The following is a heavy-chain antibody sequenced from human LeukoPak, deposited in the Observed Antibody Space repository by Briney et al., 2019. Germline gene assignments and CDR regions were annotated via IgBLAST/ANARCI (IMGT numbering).Heavy chain of an antibody. Sequence: GGSLRLSCAASGFTFSSYAMSWVRQAPGKGLEWVSVISGSGGNTYYADSVKGRFTISRDNSKNTLYLQMNSLRAEDTAVYYCAKHLLKNYYYGMDVWGRGTTVTVSS. CDR2: ISGSGGNT. CDR3: AKHLLKNYYYGMDV. J-gene: IGHJ6*02. CDR1: GFTFSSYA. V-gene: IGHV3-23*01.